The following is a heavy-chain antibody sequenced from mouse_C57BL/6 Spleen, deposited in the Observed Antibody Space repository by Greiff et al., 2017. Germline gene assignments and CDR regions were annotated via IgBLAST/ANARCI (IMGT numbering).Heavy chain of an antibody. Sequence: EVMLVESGAELVKPGASVKLSCTASGFNIKDYYMHWVKQRTEQGLEWIGRIDPEDGETKYAPKFQGKATITADTSSNTAYLQLSSLTSEDTAVYYCASVSSTWFAYWGQGTLVTVSA. V-gene: IGHV14-2*01. CDR3: ASVSSTWFAY. CDR1: GFNIKDYY. J-gene: IGHJ3*01. CDR2: IDPEDGET.